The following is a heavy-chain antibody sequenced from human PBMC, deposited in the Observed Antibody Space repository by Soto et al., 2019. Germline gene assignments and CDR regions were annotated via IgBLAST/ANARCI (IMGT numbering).Heavy chain of an antibody. V-gene: IGHV4-34*01. CDR3: AIGAVRPIRGFFDY. CDR2: INHSGST. Sequence: PSETLSLTCAVYGASFSGYYWSWIRQPPGKGLEWIGEINHSGSTNYNPSLKSRVTISVDTSKNQFSLKLSSVTPADTAVYYCAIGAVRPIRGFFDYWGHGTLVTVSS. CDR1: GASFSGYY. J-gene: IGHJ4*01. D-gene: IGHD5-12*01.